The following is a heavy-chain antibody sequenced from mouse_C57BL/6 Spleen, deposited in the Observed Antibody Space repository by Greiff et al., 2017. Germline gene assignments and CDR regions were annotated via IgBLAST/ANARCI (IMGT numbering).Heavy chain of an antibody. J-gene: IGHJ2*01. Sequence: EVQRVESGGGLVQPGGSMKLSCAASGFTFSDAWMDWVRQSPEKGLEWVAVIRNKANNHATYYAESVKGRFTISRDDSKSSVYLQMNSLRAEDTGIYYCTSQTGTFDYWGQGTTLTVSS. V-gene: IGHV6-6*01. CDR3: TSQTGTFDY. D-gene: IGHD4-1*01. CDR1: GFTFSDAW. CDR2: IRNKANNHAT.